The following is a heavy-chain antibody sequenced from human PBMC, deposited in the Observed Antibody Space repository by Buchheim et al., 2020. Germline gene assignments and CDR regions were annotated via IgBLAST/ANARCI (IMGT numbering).Heavy chain of an antibody. D-gene: IGHD4-17*01. CDR3: ARASQGAASDYGPYYFDY. J-gene: IGHJ4*02. V-gene: IGHV4-59*01. CDR2: IYYSGNT. Sequence: QVQLQESGPGLVKPPEPLSLTCTVSGGPLNDYYWSWIRQAPGKGLEWVGYIYYSGNTNYNPSLKSRVTISVDTSKRKFFLVMTSVTAADTAVYYCARASQGAASDYGPYYFDYWGQG. CDR1: GGPLNDYY.